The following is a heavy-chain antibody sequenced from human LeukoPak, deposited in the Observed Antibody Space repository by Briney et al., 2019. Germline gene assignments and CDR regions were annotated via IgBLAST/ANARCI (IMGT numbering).Heavy chain of an antibody. J-gene: IGHJ4*02. CDR3: ATQAHDY. CDR2: ISPSSTTK. V-gene: IGHV3-48*01. D-gene: IGHD6-6*01. CDR1: GFTFSSHS. Sequence: GGSLRLSCAASGFTFSSHSMNWVRQAPGKGLEWVSYISPSSTTKYYADSVKGRFTISRDNAKNSLFLQVNSLRAEDAAVYYCATQAHDYWGQGTLVTVSS.